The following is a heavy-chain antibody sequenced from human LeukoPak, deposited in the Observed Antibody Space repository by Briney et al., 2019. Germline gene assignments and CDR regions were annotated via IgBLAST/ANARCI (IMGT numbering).Heavy chain of an antibody. J-gene: IGHJ6*03. CDR3: ARAAAGRLYYYYYMDV. V-gene: IGHV1-8*01. Sequence: ASVKVSCKASGYTFTSYDINWVRQATGQGLEWVGWMNPNSGNTGYAQKFQGRVTMTRNTSISTAYMELSSLRSEDTAVYYCARAAAGRLYYYYYMDVWGKGTTVTVSS. CDR2: MNPNSGNT. D-gene: IGHD6-13*01. CDR1: GYTFTSYD.